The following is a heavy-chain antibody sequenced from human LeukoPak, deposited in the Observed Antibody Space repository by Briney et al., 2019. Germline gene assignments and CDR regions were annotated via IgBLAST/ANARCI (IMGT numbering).Heavy chain of an antibody. CDR2: IIPIFGTA. J-gene: IGHJ5*02. Sequence: ASVKVSCKASGGTFSSYAISWVRQAPGQGLEWMGGIIPIFGTANYAQRFQGRVTITTDESTSTAYMELSSLRSEDTAVYYCARLAVPDENWFDPWGQGTLVAVSS. CDR3: ARLAVPDENWFDP. D-gene: IGHD2-2*01. V-gene: IGHV1-69*05. CDR1: GGTFSSYA.